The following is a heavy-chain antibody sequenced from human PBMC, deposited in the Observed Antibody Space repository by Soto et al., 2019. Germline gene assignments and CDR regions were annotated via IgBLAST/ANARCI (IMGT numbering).Heavy chain of an antibody. CDR2: IIPIFGTA. V-gene: IGHV1-69*13. Sequence: GASVKVSCKASGGTFSSYAISWVRQAPGQGLEWMGGIIPIFGTANYAQKFQGRVTITADESTSTAYMELSSLRSEDTAVYYCASGSSGWYSDWFDPWGQGTLVTVSS. CDR3: ASGSSGWYSDWFDP. D-gene: IGHD6-19*01. CDR1: GGTFSSYA. J-gene: IGHJ5*02.